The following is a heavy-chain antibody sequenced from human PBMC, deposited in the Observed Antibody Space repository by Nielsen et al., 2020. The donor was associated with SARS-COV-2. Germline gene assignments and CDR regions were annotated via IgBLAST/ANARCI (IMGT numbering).Heavy chain of an antibody. CDR1: GYSFTSYW. J-gene: IGHJ4*02. CDR3: ARRPKWTYSSSWTFDY. CDR2: IDPSDSYT. D-gene: IGHD6-6*01. V-gene: IGHV5-10-1*01. Sequence: GESLKISCKGSGYSFTSYWISWVRQMPGKGLEWMGRIDPSDSYTNYSPSFQGHVTISVDKSISTAYLQWSSLKASDTAMYYCARRPKWTYSSSWTFDYWGQGTLVTVSS.